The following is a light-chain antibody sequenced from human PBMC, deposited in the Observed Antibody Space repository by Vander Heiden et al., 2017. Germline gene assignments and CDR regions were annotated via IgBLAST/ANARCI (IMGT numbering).Light chain of an antibody. Sequence: DIQMTQSPSTLSASVGDRVTITCRASQSISSWLAWYQQKPGKAPKLLIYDASSLESGVPSRFSGSGSGTEFTLTISSLQPDDFATYYCQQYKSYPRTFGQGTKVXIK. V-gene: IGKV1-5*01. J-gene: IGKJ1*01. CDR2: DAS. CDR1: QSISSW. CDR3: QQYKSYPRT.